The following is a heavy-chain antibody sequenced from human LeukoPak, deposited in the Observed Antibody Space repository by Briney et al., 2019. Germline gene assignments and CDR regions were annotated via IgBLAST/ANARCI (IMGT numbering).Heavy chain of an antibody. J-gene: IGHJ4*02. CDR1: GVTFSSYA. V-gene: IGHV3-30-3*01. D-gene: IGHD2-2*01. Sequence: GGSPRLSCAASGVTFSSYAMHWVRQAPGKGLEWVAVISNDGSNKYYADSVKGRFTLSRDNSKNTLYLQMNSLRTEDAAVYYCARVRGSSTSCRLYYFDYWGQGTLVTVSS. CDR3: ARVRGSSTSCRLYYFDY. CDR2: ISNDGSNK.